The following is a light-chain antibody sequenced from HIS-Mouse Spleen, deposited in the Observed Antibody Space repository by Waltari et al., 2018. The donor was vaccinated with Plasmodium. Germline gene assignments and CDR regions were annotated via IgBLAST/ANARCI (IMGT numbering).Light chain of an antibody. CDR3: QSADSSGTPNWV. J-gene: IGLJ3*02. CDR1: ALPKQY. V-gene: IGLV3-25*03. Sequence: SYELTQPPSVSVSPGQTARITCSGDALPKQYAYWYQQKPGHAPVLVIYKDSERPSGIPERFSGSSSGTTVTLTSSGVQAEDEADYYCQSADSSGTPNWVFGGGTKLTVL. CDR2: KDS.